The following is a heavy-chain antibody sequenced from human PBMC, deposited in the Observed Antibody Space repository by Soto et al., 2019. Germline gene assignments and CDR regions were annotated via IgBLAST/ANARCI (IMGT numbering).Heavy chain of an antibody. D-gene: IGHD3-10*01. Sequence: SETLSLTCAVYGGSFSGYYWSWIRQPPGKGLEWIGEINHSGSTNYNPSLKSRVTISVDTSKNQFSLKLSSVTAADTAVYYCARGLWFGEFSFDYWGQGTLVTVSS. CDR2: INHSGST. V-gene: IGHV4-34*01. CDR1: GGSFSGYY. J-gene: IGHJ4*02. CDR3: ARGLWFGEFSFDY.